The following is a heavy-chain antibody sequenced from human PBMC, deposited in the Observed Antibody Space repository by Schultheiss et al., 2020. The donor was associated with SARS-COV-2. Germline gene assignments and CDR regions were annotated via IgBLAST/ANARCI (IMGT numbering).Heavy chain of an antibody. Sequence: GSLRLSCAASGFTFSNYAMSWVRQAPGKGLEWIGYIYYSGSTNYNPSLKSRVTISVDTSKNQFSLKLSSVTAADTAVYYCARVGAQGVGDYWGQGTLVTVSS. CDR3: ARVGAQGVGDY. CDR2: IYYSGST. V-gene: IGHV4-59*01. CDR1: GFTFSNYA. J-gene: IGHJ4*02. D-gene: IGHD3-10*01.